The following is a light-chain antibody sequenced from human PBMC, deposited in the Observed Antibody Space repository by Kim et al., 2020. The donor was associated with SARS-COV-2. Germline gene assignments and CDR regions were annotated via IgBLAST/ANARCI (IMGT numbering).Light chain of an antibody. CDR3: QTWGTGIGV. J-gene: IGLJ3*02. V-gene: IGLV4-69*01. CDR2: LNSDGSH. CDR1: SGHSSYA. Sequence: SVKLTCTLSSGHSSYAIAWHQQQPEKGPRYLMKLNSDGSHYKGDGIPDRFSGSSSGAERYLTISSLQSEDEADYYCQTWGTGIGVFGGGTQLTVL.